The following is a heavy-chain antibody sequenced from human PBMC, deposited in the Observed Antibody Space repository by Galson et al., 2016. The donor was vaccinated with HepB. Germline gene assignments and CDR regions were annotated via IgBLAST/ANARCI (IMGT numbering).Heavy chain of an antibody. CDR1: GGSIESDDYH. CDR2: VFTSGST. Sequence: TLSLTCTVSGGSIESDDYHWSWIRQPAGKGLEWLGRVFTSGSTNYSPSLKSRATISADTSKNQFSLKLRSVTAADTAVYFCARGEHTYGYFDSWGQGTLVTVSS. CDR3: ARGEHTYGYFDS. D-gene: IGHD5-18*01. V-gene: IGHV4-61*02. J-gene: IGHJ4*02.